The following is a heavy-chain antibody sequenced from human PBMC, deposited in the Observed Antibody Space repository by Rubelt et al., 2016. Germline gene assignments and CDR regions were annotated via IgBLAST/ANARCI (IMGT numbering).Heavy chain of an antibody. CDR3: ARGYYSNSFDY. V-gene: IGHV3-48*04. CDR2: ISGDSSTT. D-gene: IGHD4-11*01. Sequence: EVQLVESGGGLVQPGGSLRLSCAASGFILSSYSMDWVRQVPGKGLEWVSYISGDSSTTHYAASVSGRFTISRDNARNSLYLQMNSLSADDTAVYYCARGYYSNSFDYWGQGTLVTASS. CDR1: GFILSSYS. J-gene: IGHJ4*02.